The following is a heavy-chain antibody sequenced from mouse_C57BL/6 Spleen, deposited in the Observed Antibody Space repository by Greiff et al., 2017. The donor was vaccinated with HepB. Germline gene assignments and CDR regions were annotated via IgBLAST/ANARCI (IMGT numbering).Heavy chain of an antibody. D-gene: IGHD1-1*01. V-gene: IGHV5-17*01. CDR2: ISSGSSTI. CDR3: ARPYYYGSSYVAWFAY. Sequence: EVKLVESGGGLVKPGGSLKLSCAASGFTFSDYGMHWVRQAPETGLEWVAYISSGSSTIYYADTVKGRFTITRDNAKNTLFLQMTSLRSEDTAMYYWARPYYYGSSYVAWFAYWGQGTLVTVSA. J-gene: IGHJ3*01. CDR1: GFTFSDYG.